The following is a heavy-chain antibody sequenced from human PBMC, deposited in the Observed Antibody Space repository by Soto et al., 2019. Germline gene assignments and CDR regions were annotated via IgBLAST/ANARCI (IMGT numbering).Heavy chain of an antibody. Sequence: GASAKVSCKASGFTFTSSAVQWVRQARGQRLEWIGWIVVGSGNTNYAQKFQERVTITRDMSTSTAYMELSSLRSEDTAVYYCAAPRSYYYDSSGLDAFDIWGQGTMVTVSS. J-gene: IGHJ3*02. V-gene: IGHV1-58*01. D-gene: IGHD3-22*01. CDR3: AAPRSYYYDSSGLDAFDI. CDR1: GFTFTSSA. CDR2: IVVGSGNT.